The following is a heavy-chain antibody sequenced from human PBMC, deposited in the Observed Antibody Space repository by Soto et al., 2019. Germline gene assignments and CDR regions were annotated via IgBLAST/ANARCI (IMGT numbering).Heavy chain of an antibody. CDR2: SIPVFDTT. Sequence: QVPLVQSGAEVKKPGSSVKVSCKVSGGTFSSYAISWVRQAPGQGLEWMGGSIPVFDTTNYAQKFQGRVTITEDETTIKAYMELGSLRSEDTAVYYCARATTVISVAYFDYWGQGTLVTVCS. CDR3: ARATTVISVAYFDY. CDR1: GGTFSSYA. J-gene: IGHJ4*02. D-gene: IGHD4-17*01. V-gene: IGHV1-69*12.